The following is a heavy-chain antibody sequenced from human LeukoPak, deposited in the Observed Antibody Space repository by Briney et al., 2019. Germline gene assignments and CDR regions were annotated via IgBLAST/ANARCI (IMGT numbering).Heavy chain of an antibody. D-gene: IGHD3-10*01. J-gene: IGHJ4*02. CDR1: GFTFRSDA. CDR3: AKVVGGSGSYDNVYFDY. Sequence: PGGSLRLSCAASGFTFRSDAMTWVRQAPGKGLEWVSGVTGSGSSTYYADSVKGRFTISRDNTKNTLYLQMNSLRAEDTAVYYCAKVVGGSGSYDNVYFDYWGQGTLVTVSS. V-gene: IGHV3-23*01. CDR2: VTGSGSST.